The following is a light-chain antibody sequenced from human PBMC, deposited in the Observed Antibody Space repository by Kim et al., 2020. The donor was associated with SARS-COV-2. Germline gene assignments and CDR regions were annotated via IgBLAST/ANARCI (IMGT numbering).Light chain of an antibody. CDR3: SSYTSNNTWV. Sequence: QSALTQPASVSGSPGQSIAIPCTGTSSDVGGYNFVSWYQQHPDKAPKLMIHDVSNRPSGVSNRFSGSKSGNTASLTISGLQAEDEADYYCSSYTSNNTWVFGGGTKLTVL. CDR2: DVS. CDR1: SSDVGGYNF. J-gene: IGLJ3*02. V-gene: IGLV2-14*03.